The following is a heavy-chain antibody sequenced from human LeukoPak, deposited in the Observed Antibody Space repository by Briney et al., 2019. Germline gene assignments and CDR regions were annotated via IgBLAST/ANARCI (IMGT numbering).Heavy chain of an antibody. V-gene: IGHV1-46*01. CDR1: GYTFTSYY. J-gene: IGHJ4*02. CDR3: ARVRLSDYYGSGRYDY. D-gene: IGHD3-10*01. Sequence: ASVKVSCKASGYTFTSYYMHWVRQAPGQGLEWMGISNPSGGSTRYAQKFQGRVTMTRDTSTSTVYMELSSLRSEDTAVYYCARVRLSDYYGSGRYDYWGQGTLVTVPS. CDR2: SNPSGGST.